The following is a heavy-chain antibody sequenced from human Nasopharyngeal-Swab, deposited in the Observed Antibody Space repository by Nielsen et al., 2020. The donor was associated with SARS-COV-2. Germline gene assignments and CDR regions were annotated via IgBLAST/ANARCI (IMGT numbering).Heavy chain of an antibody. CDR2: ISYDGSNK. V-gene: IGHV3-30*18. CDR1: GFTFSTYG. D-gene: IGHD3-9*01. CDR3: AKWNILTGYSKYYYYGMDV. J-gene: IGHJ6*02. Sequence: GGSLRLSCAASGFTFSTYGIHWVRQAPGKGLEWVAFISYDGSNKYYADSVKGRFTISRDNSKSTLYLQMNSLRAEDTAVYYCAKWNILTGYSKYYYYGMDVWGQGTTVTVSS.